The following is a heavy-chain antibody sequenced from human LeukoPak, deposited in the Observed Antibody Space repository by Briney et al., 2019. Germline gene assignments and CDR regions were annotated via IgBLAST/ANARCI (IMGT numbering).Heavy chain of an antibody. J-gene: IGHJ6*04. D-gene: IGHD3-10*02. CDR3: AELGITMIGGV. Sequence: GRSLRLSCAASGFTFSSYAMHWVRQAPGKGLEWVAFISYDGSNKYYADSVKGRFTISRDNAKNTLYLQMSSLRVEDTAVYYCAELGITMIGGVWGKGTTVTISS. CDR1: GFTFSSYA. V-gene: IGHV3-30*04. CDR2: ISYDGSNK.